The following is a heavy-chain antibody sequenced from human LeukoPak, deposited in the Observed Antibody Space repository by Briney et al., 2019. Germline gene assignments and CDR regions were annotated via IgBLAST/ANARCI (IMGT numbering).Heavy chain of an antibody. J-gene: IGHJ4*02. Sequence: SETLSLTCAVSGYSISSGYYWGWIRQPPGKGLEWIGSIYHSGSTYYNPSLKSRVTISVDTSKNQFSLELSSVTAADTAVYYCARHGEKWEPSDYWGQGTLVTVSS. CDR1: GYSISSGYY. CDR3: ARHGEKWEPSDY. D-gene: IGHD1-26*01. V-gene: IGHV4-38-2*01. CDR2: IYHSGST.